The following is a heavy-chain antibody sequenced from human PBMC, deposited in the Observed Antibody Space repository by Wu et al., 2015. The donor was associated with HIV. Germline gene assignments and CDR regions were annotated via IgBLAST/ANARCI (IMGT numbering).Heavy chain of an antibody. V-gene: IGHV1-69*05. CDR1: GDGFTSYA. CDR3: ARNTDSVATSLYSLGV. D-gene: IGHD6-19*01. Sequence: QAQLLQFGAEVKKPGSSVKVTCKASGDGFTSYAVSWVRQAPGQDLEWMGGINPLFGTTRHAQKFQDRITITTDEAKTIVYLELDSLRYDDTAVYYCARNTDSVATSLYSLGVWGQGTTVTVSS. CDR2: INPLFGTT. J-gene: IGHJ6*02.